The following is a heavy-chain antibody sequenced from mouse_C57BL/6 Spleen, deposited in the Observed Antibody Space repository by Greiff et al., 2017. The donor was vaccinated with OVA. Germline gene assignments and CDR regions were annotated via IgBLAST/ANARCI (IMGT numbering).Heavy chain of an antibody. V-gene: IGHV1-47*01. CDR3: ARGPYYYGSSLDYFDY. J-gene: IGHJ2*01. CDR1: GYTFTTYP. D-gene: IGHD1-1*01. Sequence: QVQLQQSGAELVKPGASVEMSCKASGYTFTTYPIEWMKQNHGKSLEWIGNFHPYNDDTKYNEKFKGKATLTVEKSSSTVYLELSRLTSDDSAVYYCARGPYYYGSSLDYFDYWGQGTTLTVSS. CDR2: FHPYNDDT.